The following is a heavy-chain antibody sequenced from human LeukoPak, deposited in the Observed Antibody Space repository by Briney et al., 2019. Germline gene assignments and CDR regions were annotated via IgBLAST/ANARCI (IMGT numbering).Heavy chain of an antibody. CDR2: IPYDGSNK. D-gene: IGHD2-2*01. Sequence: GGSLRLSCAASGFTFSSYGMHWVRQAPGKGLEWVAVIPYDGSNKYYADSVKGRFTISRDNSKNTLYLQMNSLRAEDTAVYYCAKDSDIVVVPAAMSRGLDYWAREPWSPSPQ. CDR3: AKDSDIVVVPAAMSRGLDY. CDR1: GFTFSSYG. J-gene: IGHJ4*02. V-gene: IGHV3-30*18.